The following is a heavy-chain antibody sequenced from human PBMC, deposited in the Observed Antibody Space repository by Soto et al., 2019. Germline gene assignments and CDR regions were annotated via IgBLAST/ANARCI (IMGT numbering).Heavy chain of an antibody. J-gene: IGHJ5*02. CDR2: ISGSGGST. V-gene: IGHV3-23*01. D-gene: IGHD3-22*01. CDR1: GFTFSIYA. Sequence: PGGSLRLSCAAYGFTFSIYAMNWVRQAPGKGLEWVSTISGSGGSTYYADSVKGRFTISRDNSKNTLYLQMNSLRAEDTAVFYCYYYDSSGYGYNWFDPWGQGTLVTVSS. CDR3: YYYDSSGYGYNWFDP.